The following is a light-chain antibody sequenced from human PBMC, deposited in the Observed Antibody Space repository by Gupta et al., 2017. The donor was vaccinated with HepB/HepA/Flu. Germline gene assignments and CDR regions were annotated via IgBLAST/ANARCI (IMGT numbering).Light chain of an antibody. Sequence: DIVMPQSPLSLPVTPGEQASISCRSSQSLLYSNGYNYLNWYLQKPGQSPQLLIYLGFNRASGVPDRFSSSGSGTDFTLEISRVEAEDVGVYYCMQALQTPLTFGGGTKVDIK. J-gene: IGKJ4*01. CDR3: MQALQTPLT. V-gene: IGKV2-28*01. CDR1: QSLLYSNGYNY. CDR2: LGF.